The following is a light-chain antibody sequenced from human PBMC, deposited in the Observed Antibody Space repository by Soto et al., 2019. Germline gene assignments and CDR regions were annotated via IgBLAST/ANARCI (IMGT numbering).Light chain of an antibody. V-gene: IGLV3-21*04. J-gene: IGLJ2*01. Sequence: SYVLTQRPSVSVAPEKTASITCGGDNIGDKAVHWYQHRPGQAPRLVIYYDFERPSGIHERFSGSNSGNTATLTISRVEAGYEADYYCQVWDTANDHPIFGGGTKLTVL. CDR2: YDF. CDR1: NIGDKA. CDR3: QVWDTANDHPI.